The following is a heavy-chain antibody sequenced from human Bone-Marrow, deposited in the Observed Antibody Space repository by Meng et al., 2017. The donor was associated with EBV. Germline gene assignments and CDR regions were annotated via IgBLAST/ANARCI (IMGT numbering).Heavy chain of an antibody. J-gene: IGHJ4*02. Sequence: VLRQQWGAGLLKPSEPLPLPCAVYGGSFSGYYWSWIRQPPGKGLEWIGEINHSGSTNYNPSLKSRVTISVDTSKNQFSLKLSSVTAADTAVYYCARGPLEWEPRGEDYWGQGTLVTVSS. CDR2: INHSGST. CDR1: GGSFSGYY. D-gene: IGHD1-26*01. CDR3: ARGPLEWEPRGEDY. V-gene: IGHV4-34*01.